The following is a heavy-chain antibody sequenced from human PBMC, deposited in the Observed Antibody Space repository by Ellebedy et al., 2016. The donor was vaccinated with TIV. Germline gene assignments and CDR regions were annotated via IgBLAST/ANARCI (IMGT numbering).Heavy chain of an antibody. Sequence: GSLRLXXIVSGGSISSEYWSWVRQPPGKGLEWIGYIYYTGTTKYNPSLESRVIISVDTSKNQFSLKLSSVTAADTAVYYCARGEYGQLLRYWYFDLWGRGTLVTVSS. CDR2: IYYTGTT. CDR1: GGSISSEY. J-gene: IGHJ2*01. D-gene: IGHD2-2*01. CDR3: ARGEYGQLLRYWYFDL. V-gene: IGHV4-59*01.